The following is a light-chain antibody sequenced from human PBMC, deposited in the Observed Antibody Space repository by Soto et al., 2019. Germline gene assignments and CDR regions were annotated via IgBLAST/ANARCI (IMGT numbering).Light chain of an antibody. CDR2: GAS. J-gene: IGKJ3*01. CDR1: QGLANF. Sequence: IQLTQSPSSLSASVGDRVTISCRASQGLANFLAWYQQKPWKAPKLLIYGASTLQSGVPSRFSGSGSGTDFTLTISSLQPEDFATYYCQQLNSFPIPFGPGTKVDIK. CDR3: QQLNSFPIP. V-gene: IGKV1-9*01.